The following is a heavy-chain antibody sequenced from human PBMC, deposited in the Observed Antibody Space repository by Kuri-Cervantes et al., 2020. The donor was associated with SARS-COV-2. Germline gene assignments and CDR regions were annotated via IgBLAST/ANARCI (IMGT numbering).Heavy chain of an antibody. CDR2: TYYRSKWYN. CDR1: GDCVSSDSDA. Sequence: SETLSLTCAVSGDCVSSDSDAWNWIRQSPSKGLEWLGRTYYRSKWYNDYAVSVKSRITINPDTSQNQFSLQLHSVTPEDTAVYYGARERRVVVIKGVRYYDDGMDVWGQGTTATASS. V-gene: IGHV6-1*01. D-gene: IGHD3-22*01. J-gene: IGHJ6*02. CDR3: ARERRVVVIKGVRYYDDGMDV.